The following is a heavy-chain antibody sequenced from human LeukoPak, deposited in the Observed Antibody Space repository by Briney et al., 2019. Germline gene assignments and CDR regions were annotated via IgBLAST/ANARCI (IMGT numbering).Heavy chain of an antibody. CDR3: AGGALHSI. Sequence: PGGSLRLSCAASGFTFSSYEMNWVRQAPGKGLEWVSYISTSGSYTYYADSVKGRFTISRDNAENSLLLQMNSLRAEDTAAYYCAGGALHSIWGQGTMVTVSS. D-gene: IGHD2-21*01. CDR2: ISTSGSYT. V-gene: IGHV3-48*03. J-gene: IGHJ3*02. CDR1: GFTFSSYE.